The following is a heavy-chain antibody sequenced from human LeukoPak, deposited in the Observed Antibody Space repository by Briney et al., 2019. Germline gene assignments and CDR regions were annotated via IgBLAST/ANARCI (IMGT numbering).Heavy chain of an antibody. CDR1: GFTFSSYE. J-gene: IGHJ4*02. CDR2: ISSSGSTI. Sequence: PGGSLRLSCAASGFTFSSYEMNWVRQAPGKGLEWVSYISSSGSTIYYADSVKGRFTISRDNAKNSLYLQMNSLRAEDTALYYCARASGSGSYYNPVSYWGQGTLVTVSS. D-gene: IGHD3-10*01. V-gene: IGHV3-48*03. CDR3: ARASGSGSYYNPVSY.